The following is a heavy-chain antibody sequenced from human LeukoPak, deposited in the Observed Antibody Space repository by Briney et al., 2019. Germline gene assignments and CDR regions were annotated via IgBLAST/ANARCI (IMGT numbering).Heavy chain of an antibody. CDR3: AKDAMVGYYESSAAGDAFDI. CDR2: ISGSGGST. Sequence: PGGSLRLSCAASGFTFSSYAMSWVRQAPGKGLEWVSAISGSGGSTYYADSVKGRFTISRDNSKNTLYLQMNSLRAEDTAVYYCAKDAMVGYYESSAAGDAFDIWGQGTMVTVSS. CDR1: GFTFSSYA. D-gene: IGHD3-22*01. J-gene: IGHJ3*02. V-gene: IGHV3-23*01.